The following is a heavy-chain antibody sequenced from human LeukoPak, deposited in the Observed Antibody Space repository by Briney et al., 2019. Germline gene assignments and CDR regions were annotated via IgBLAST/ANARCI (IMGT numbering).Heavy chain of an antibody. V-gene: IGHV3-7*01. CDR1: GFTFSSYW. CDR3: ARARTPFFGRADAFGI. CDR2: IKQDGSEK. J-gene: IGHJ3*02. D-gene: IGHD1-26*01. Sequence: PGGSLRLSCAASGFTFSSYWMSWVRQAPGEGLEWVANIKQDGSEKYYVDSVKGRFTISRDNAKNSLYLQMNSLRAEDTAVYYCARARTPFFGRADAFGIWGQGTMVTVSS.